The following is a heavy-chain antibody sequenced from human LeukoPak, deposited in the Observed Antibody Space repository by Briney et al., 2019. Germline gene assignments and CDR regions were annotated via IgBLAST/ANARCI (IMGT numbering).Heavy chain of an antibody. CDR3: ARDSGGVFDP. CDR1: GGTFSSYA. CDR2: IIPIFGTA. V-gene: IGHV1-69*05. J-gene: IGHJ5*02. D-gene: IGHD3-10*01. Sequence: ASVKVSCNASGGTFSSYAISWVRQAPGQGLEWMGGIIPIFGTANYAQKFQGRVTITTDESTSTAYMELSSLRSEDTAVYYCARDSGGVFDPWGQGTLVTVSS.